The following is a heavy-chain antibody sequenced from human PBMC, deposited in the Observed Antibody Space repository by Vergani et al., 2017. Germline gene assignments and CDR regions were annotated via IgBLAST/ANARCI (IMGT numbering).Heavy chain of an antibody. D-gene: IGHD2-21*01. CDR2: IWYDGSNK. CDR3: AREPLCGCDRECYFDY. J-gene: IGHJ4*02. Sequence: QVQLVESGGGVVQPGRSLRLSCAASGFTFSSYGMHWVRQAPGKGLEWVAVIWYDGSNKYYADSVKGRFTISRDNSKNTLYLQMNSLRAEDTAVYYCAREPLCGCDRECYFDYWGQGTLVTVSS. CDR1: GFTFSSYG. V-gene: IGHV3-33*01.